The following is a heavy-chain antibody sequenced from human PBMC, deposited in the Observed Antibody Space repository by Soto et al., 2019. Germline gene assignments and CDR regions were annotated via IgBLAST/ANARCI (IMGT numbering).Heavy chain of an antibody. CDR3: ARGHQPKGFDY. V-gene: IGHV3-48*03. CDR2: ISETATNI. J-gene: IGHJ4*02. Sequence: GGSLRLSCAASGFGFSSHAMNWVRQAPGKGPEWVSFISETATNIFYADSVRGRFSISRDNAKNSLYLQMDSLRDEDTAVYYCARGHQPKGFDYGGPGTLVTVS. CDR1: GFGFSSHA.